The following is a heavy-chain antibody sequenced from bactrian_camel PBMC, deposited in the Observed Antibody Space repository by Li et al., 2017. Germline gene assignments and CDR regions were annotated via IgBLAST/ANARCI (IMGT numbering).Heavy chain of an antibody. CDR1: GFTFSTYA. D-gene: IGHD5*01. Sequence: DVQLVESGGGLVQPGGSLVLSCAASGFTFSTYAMSWVRQAPGKGLEWVSSVHSDGGATYYADSVKGRFTISRDNAKNTLYLQLNSLKAEDTAMYYCAKAHPRWVGSDTNYWGQGTQVTVS. CDR2: VHSDGGAT. V-gene: IGHV3S31*01. J-gene: IGHJ4*01. CDR3: AKAHPRWVGSDTNY.